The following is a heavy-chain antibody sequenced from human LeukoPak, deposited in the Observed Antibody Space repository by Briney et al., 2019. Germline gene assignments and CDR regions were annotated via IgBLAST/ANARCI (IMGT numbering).Heavy chain of an antibody. V-gene: IGHV3-72*01. Sequence: GGSLRLSCAASGFTFSDHYMDWVRQAPGKGLKWVGRIRNKANSYTTEYAASAKGRFTISRDDSKNSLYLQMNSLKTEDTAVYYCARGGSSSSWYPFDYWGQGTLVTVSS. D-gene: IGHD6-13*01. CDR2: IRNKANSYTT. CDR1: GFTFSDHY. J-gene: IGHJ4*02. CDR3: ARGGSSSSWYPFDY.